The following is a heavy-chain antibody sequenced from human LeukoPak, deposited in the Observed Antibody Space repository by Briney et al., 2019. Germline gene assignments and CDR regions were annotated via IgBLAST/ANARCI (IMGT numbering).Heavy chain of an antibody. CDR1: GFTFSSYG. CDR3: ARGLTHKNYDFWSGYIPYYCYYGMDV. Sequence: GGSLRLSCAASGFTFSSYGMHWVRQAPGKGLEWVAVISYDGSNKYYADSVKGRFTISRDNSKNTLYLQMNSLRAEDTAVYYCARGLTHKNYDFWSGYIPYYCYYGMDVWGQGTTVTVSS. J-gene: IGHJ6*02. CDR2: ISYDGSNK. D-gene: IGHD3-3*01. V-gene: IGHV3-30*03.